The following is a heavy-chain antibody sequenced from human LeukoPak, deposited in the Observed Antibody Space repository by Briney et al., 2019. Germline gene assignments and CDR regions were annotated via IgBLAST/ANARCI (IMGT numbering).Heavy chain of an antibody. CDR1: GYTFTSYY. CDR2: INPSGGST. V-gene: IGHV1-46*01. CDR3: ATVVTPLLYYYYGMDV. J-gene: IGHJ6*02. Sequence: ASVKVSCKASGYTFTSYYMHWVRQAPGQGLEWMGIINPSGGSTSYAQKFQGRVTITADESTSTAYMELSSLRSEDTAVYYCATVVTPLLYYYYGMDVWGQGTTVTVSS. D-gene: IGHD4-23*01.